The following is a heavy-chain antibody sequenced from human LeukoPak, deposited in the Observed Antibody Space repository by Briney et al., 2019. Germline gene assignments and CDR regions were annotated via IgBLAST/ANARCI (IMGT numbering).Heavy chain of an antibody. J-gene: IGHJ4*02. CDR2: IYHSGST. CDR1: GYSISSGYY. D-gene: IGHD4-11*01. CDR3: ARATTVTTEFDY. Sequence: SETLSLTCTVSGYSISSGYYWGWIRQPPGKGLEWIGSIYHSGSTYYNPSLKSRVTISVDTSKNQLSLKLSSVTAADTAVYYCARATTVTTEFDYWGQGTLVTVSS. V-gene: IGHV4-38-2*02.